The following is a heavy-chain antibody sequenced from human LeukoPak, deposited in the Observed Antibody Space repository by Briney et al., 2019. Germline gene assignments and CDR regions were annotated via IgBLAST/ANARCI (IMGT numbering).Heavy chain of an antibody. V-gene: IGHV4-31*03. CDR1: ADSLSSGGHY. J-gene: IGHJ4*02. CDR2: IHHSGSS. D-gene: IGHD3-10*01. Sequence: SETLSLTCTVSADSLSSGGHYWAWIRQLPGKGLESIGFIHHSGSSRHNPSLKDRVAISVDASRKQFALRLSSVTAADTAIYYCARGGNRFGGFYFDYWGQGIQSSSPQ. CDR3: ARGGNRFGGFYFDY.